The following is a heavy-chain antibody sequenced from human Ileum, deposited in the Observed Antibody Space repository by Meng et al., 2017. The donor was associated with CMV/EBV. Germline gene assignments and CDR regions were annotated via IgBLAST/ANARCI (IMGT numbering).Heavy chain of an antibody. CDR3: AKDWSGDYNWFNP. J-gene: IGHJ5*02. D-gene: IGHD3-3*01. V-gene: IGHV3-30*02. Sequence: GGSLRLSCAASGFTFTSYGMHWVRQAPGKGLEWVAYISYERDKPYYGDTVKGRFTISRDNYKSTAYLQMNSLRAEDTAMYYCAKDWSGDYNWFNPWGQGTPVTVSS. CDR1: GFTFTSYG. CDR2: ISYERDKP.